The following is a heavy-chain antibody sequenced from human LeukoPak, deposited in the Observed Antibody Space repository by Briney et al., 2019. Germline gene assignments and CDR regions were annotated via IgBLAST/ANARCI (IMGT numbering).Heavy chain of an antibody. CDR1: GGSISSGSYS. Sequence: SETLSLTCAVSGGSISSGSYSWSWIRQPPGQGLEWIGYIYHSGSTYYNPSLKSRVTISVDRSKNQFSLKLSSVTAADTAVYYCARLSNYDYFDYWGQGTLVTVSS. J-gene: IGHJ4*02. CDR3: ARLSNYDYFDY. D-gene: IGHD4-11*01. CDR2: IYHSGST. V-gene: IGHV4-30-2*01.